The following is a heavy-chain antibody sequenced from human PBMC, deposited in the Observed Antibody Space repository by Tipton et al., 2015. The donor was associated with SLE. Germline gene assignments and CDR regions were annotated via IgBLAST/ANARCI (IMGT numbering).Heavy chain of an antibody. D-gene: IGHD5-12*01. CDR1: GFTFSNYG. CDR2: ISYDGTNK. J-gene: IGHJ3*02. CDR3: AKAVATIDAFDI. V-gene: IGHV3-30-3*01. Sequence: SLRLSCAASGFTFSNYGLHWVRQAPGKGLEWVAVISYDGTNKYYADSVKGRFTISRDNSKNTLYLQMNSLRAEDTAVYYCAKAVATIDAFDIWGQGTMVTVSS.